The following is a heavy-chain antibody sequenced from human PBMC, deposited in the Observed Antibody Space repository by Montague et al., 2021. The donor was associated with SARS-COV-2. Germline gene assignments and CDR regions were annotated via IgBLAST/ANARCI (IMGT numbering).Heavy chain of an antibody. CDR1: GGSISSYY. V-gene: IGHV4-59*01. J-gene: IGHJ4*02. CDR2: IYYSGST. D-gene: IGHD3-16*02. Sequence: SETLSLTCTVSGGSISSYYWSWIRQPPGKGLEWIGYIYYSGSTXXXPSXXXRVTIPVDTSKNQFSLKLSSVTAADTAVYYCARGRRITFGGVIGWFSTFDYWGQGTLVTVSS. CDR3: ARGRRITFGGVIGWFSTFDY.